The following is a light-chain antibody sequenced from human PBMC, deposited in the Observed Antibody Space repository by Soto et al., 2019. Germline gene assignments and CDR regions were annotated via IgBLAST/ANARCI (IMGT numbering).Light chain of an antibody. CDR2: GAS. CDR3: QQYGSSPPRT. V-gene: IGKV3-20*01. Sequence: EIVLTQSPGTLSLSPGERATLSCRASQSVSSNYFAWYQQKPGQAPRLLIYGASSRATGIPDRFSGSGSGTDFTLTISRLEDEDFAVYYCQQYGSSPPRTFGQGTKVEIK. J-gene: IGKJ1*01. CDR1: QSVSSNY.